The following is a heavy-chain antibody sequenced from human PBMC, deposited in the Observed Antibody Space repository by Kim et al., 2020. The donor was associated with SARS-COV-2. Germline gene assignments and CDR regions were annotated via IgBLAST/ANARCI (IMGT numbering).Heavy chain of an antibody. CDR1: GYTFTGYY. Sequence: ASVKVSCKASGYTFTGYYMHWVRQAPGQGLEWMGWINPNSGGTNYAQKFQGWVTMTRDTSISTAYMELSRLRSDDTAVYYCARVRGSGNINWFDPWGQGTLVTVSS. CDR2: INPNSGGT. CDR3: ARVRGSGNINWFDP. D-gene: IGHD3-10*01. V-gene: IGHV1-2*04. J-gene: IGHJ5*02.